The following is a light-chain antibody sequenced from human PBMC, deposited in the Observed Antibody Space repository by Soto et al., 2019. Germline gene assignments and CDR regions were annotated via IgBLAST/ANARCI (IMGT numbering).Light chain of an antibody. Sequence: DIQMTQSPSTLSASVGDRVTITCRASQSISSWLAWYQQKPGKAPKLLIYKASSLESGVPSRFSGSGSGTEFTLTISSLQPDDFETYYCQQYNTRTFGQGTKVEIK. J-gene: IGKJ1*01. CDR3: QQYNTRT. CDR2: KAS. CDR1: QSISSW. V-gene: IGKV1-5*03.